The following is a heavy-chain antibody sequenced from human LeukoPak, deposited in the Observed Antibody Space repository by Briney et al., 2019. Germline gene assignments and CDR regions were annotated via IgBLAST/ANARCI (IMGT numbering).Heavy chain of an antibody. Sequence: GGSLRLSCAASGFTFDDYPMHWVRQAPGKGLEWVSLISGDGDITYYADSVTVRFTISRDNSKNALYLQMNSLRTEDTALYYCAKGIVYYDFWSGFSPPEYYFDYWGQGTLVTVSS. D-gene: IGHD3-3*01. CDR1: GFTFDDYP. CDR2: ISGDGDIT. CDR3: AKGIVYYDFWSGFSPPEYYFDY. J-gene: IGHJ4*02. V-gene: IGHV3-43*02.